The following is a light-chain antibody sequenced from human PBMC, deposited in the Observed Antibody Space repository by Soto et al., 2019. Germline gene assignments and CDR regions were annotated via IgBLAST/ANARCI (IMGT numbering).Light chain of an antibody. CDR2: AAS. CDR3: QQSYSTPWT. Sequence: DIQMTQSPSSLSASVGDRVTIPCRASQSISSYLHWYQQKPGKAPKLLIYAASSLQSGVPSRFSGSGSGTDFSLTISSLQPEDFATYYCQQSYSTPWTFGQGTKVDIK. J-gene: IGKJ1*01. CDR1: QSISSY. V-gene: IGKV1-39*01.